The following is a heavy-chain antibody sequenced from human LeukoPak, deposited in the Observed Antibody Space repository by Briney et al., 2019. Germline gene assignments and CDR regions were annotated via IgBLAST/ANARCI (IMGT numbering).Heavy chain of an antibody. J-gene: IGHJ3*02. Sequence: GGSLRLSCAASGFTFSSYGMHWVRQAPCKGLEWVAVIWYGGSNKYYADSVKGRFTISRDNSKNTLYLQMNSLRAEDTAVYYCARARRIAVAGTSAFDIWGQGTMVTVSS. CDR1: GFTFSSYG. D-gene: IGHD6-19*01. CDR2: IWYGGSNK. CDR3: ARARRIAVAGTSAFDI. V-gene: IGHV3-33*08.